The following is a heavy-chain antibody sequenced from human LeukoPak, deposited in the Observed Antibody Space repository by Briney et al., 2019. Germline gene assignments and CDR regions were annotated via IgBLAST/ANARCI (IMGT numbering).Heavy chain of an antibody. V-gene: IGHV3-30*04. CDR1: GFTFGSYA. CDR2: ISYDGSNK. CDR3: ARGTAMVMGALDY. D-gene: IGHD5-18*01. Sequence: GGSLRLSCAASGFTFGSYAMHWVRQAPGKGLEWVAVISYDGSNKYYADSVKGRFTISRDNSKNTLYLQMNSLRAEDTAVYYCARGTAMVMGALDYWGQGTLVTVSS. J-gene: IGHJ4*02.